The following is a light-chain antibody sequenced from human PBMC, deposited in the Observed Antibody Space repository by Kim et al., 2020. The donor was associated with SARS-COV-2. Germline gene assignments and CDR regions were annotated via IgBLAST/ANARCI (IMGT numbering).Light chain of an antibody. V-gene: IGKV1-8*01. J-gene: IGKJ4*01. CDR3: QQYYSYPRT. Sequence: IRMTQSPSSLSASTGDRVTITCRASQGISSYLAWYQQKPGKAPKLLIYAASTLQSGVPSRFSGSGSGTDFTLTISCLQSEDFATYYCQQYYSYPRTFGGGTKVDIK. CDR1: QGISSY. CDR2: AAS.